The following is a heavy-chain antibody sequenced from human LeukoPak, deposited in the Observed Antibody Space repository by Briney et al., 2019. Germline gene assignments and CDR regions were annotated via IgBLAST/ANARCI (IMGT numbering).Heavy chain of an antibody. Sequence: ASVKVSCKASGGTFSSYAISWVRQAPGQGLEWMGGIIPIFGTANYAQKFQGRVTITAEESTSPAYMELSSLRSEDTAVYYCASIDSGGLWSGYIPFDYWGQGTLVTVSS. J-gene: IGHJ4*02. CDR3: ASIDSGGLWSGYIPFDY. CDR1: GGTFSSYA. V-gene: IGHV1-69*13. D-gene: IGHD3-3*01. CDR2: IIPIFGTA.